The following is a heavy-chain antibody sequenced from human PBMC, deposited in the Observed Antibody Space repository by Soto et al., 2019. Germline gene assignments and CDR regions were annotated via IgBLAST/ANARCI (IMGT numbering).Heavy chain of an antibody. V-gene: IGHV3-21*06. J-gene: IGHJ4*02. CDR1: GFTFGNYT. CDR2: ISSNSNYI. Sequence: VGSLRLSCAASGFTFGNYTMNWVRQTPEKGLEWVSAISSNSNYIYYVDSIKGRFTISRDNAKNLLHLQMNSLRDEDTAVYYCARNGDCDGDSCSYRPWMFDSWGQGALVTVSS. D-gene: IGHD2-21*01. CDR3: ARNGDCDGDSCSYRPWMFDS.